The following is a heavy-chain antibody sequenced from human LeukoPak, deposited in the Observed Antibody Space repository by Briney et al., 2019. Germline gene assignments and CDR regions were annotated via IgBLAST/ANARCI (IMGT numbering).Heavy chain of an antibody. J-gene: IGHJ5*02. D-gene: IGHD6-19*01. CDR3: ARDLRTSVAGNWFDP. CDR1: GYTFTSYD. Sequence: ATVKVSCKASGYTFTSYDISWVPQAPGQRLEWMGWISAYNGNTNYAQKFQGRLTMTTDTSTSTAYMELRSLRSDDTAVYYCARDLRTSVAGNWFDPWGQGTLVTVSS. V-gene: IGHV1-18*01. CDR2: ISAYNGNT.